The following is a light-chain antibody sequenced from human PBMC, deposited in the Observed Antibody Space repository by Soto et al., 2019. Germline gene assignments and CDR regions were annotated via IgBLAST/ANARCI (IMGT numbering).Light chain of an antibody. V-gene: IGKV3-20*01. Sequence: EIVLTQSPGTLPLSPGERATLSCRASQSVSSSSYLAWYQQKPGQAPRLLIYGASSRATGIPDRFSGSGSATDFTLTISRLEPEDFAVYYCRQYGSSPSYTFGQGTKLEIK. CDR1: QSVSSSSY. CDR3: RQYGSSPSYT. CDR2: GAS. J-gene: IGKJ2*01.